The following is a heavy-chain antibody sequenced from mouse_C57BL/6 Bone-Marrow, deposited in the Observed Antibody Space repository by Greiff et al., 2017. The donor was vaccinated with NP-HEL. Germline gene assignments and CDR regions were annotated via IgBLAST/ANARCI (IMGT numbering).Heavy chain of an antibody. J-gene: IGHJ3*01. CDR3: ARSGHYYGSSPFAY. V-gene: IGHV1-85*01. D-gene: IGHD1-1*01. CDR2: IYPRDGST. CDR1: GYTFTSYD. Sequence: QVHVKQSGPELVKPGASVKLSCKASGYTFTSYDINWVKQRPGQGLEWIGWIYPRDGSTKYNEKFKGKATLTVDTSSSTAYMELHSLTSEDSAVYFCARSGHYYGSSPFAYWGQGTLVTVSA.